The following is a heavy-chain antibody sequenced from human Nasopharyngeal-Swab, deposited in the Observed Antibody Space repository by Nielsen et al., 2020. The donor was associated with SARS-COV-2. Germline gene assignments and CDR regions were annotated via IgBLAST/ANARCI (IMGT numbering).Heavy chain of an antibody. V-gene: IGHV3-15*01. CDR1: GLTFDNHW. Sequence: GGSLRLSCAASGLTFDNHWMTWVRQAPGKGLEWVGRIKSKTDGGTTDYAAPVKGRFTISRDDSKNTLYLQMNSLKPEDTAVYYCTTDIVGATYYGMDVWGQRTTVTVSS. CDR3: TTDIVGATYYGMDV. J-gene: IGHJ6*02. CDR2: IKSKTDGGTT. D-gene: IGHD1-26*01.